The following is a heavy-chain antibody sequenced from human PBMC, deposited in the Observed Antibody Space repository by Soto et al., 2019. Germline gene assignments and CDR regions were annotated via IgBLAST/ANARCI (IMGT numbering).Heavy chain of an antibody. CDR3: ARDVSKTTIGVVDS. J-gene: IGHJ4*02. CDR2: INNGGDIV. CDR1: GFTFSDYY. Sequence: QVQLVESGGGLVKPGQSLSLSCATSGFTFSDYYMAWIRQAPGKGLEWVGYINNGGDIVHYSDSVKGHFRISRGNTKNSLFLQMTSLRAEDTAIYYCARDVSKTTIGVVDSWGQGALVTVSS. V-gene: IGHV3-11*01. D-gene: IGHD3-3*01.